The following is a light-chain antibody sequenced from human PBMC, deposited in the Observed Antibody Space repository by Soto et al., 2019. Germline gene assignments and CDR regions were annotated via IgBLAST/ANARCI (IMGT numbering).Light chain of an antibody. J-gene: IGLJ2*01. Sequence: QSVLNQAASVSGSPGPSITLSLTGTSSYIGAYNFVSWYQQHPGKAPKLMLYDVNIRPSGVSNRFSGSKSGNTASLTISGLQAEDEADYYCTSWTTSTTMIFGGGTK. CDR1: SSYIGAYNF. CDR2: DVN. V-gene: IGLV2-14*03. CDR3: TSWTTSTTMI.